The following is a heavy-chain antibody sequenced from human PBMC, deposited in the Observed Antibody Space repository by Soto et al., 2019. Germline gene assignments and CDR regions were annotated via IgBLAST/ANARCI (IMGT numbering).Heavy chain of an antibody. CDR1: GYTFTSYD. CDR3: ARMRSSGYVHYYYYYMDV. D-gene: IGHD5-12*01. CDR2: MNPNSGNT. J-gene: IGHJ6*03. Sequence: ASVKVSCKASGYTFTSYDINWVRQATGQGLEWMGWMNPNSGNTGYAQKFQGRVTMTRNTSISTAYMELSSLRSEDTAVYYCARMRSSGYVHYYYYYMDVWGKGTTVTGSS. V-gene: IGHV1-8*01.